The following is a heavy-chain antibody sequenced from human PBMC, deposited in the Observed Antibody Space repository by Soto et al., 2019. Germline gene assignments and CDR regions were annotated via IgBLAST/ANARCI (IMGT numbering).Heavy chain of an antibody. CDR1: GFTFSSYA. V-gene: IGHV3-23*01. D-gene: IGHD1-7*01. CDR2: ISGSGGST. J-gene: IGHJ4*02. CDR3: AKDNLELSPFGCYFDY. Sequence: EVQLLESGGGLVQPGGSLRLSCAASGFTFSSYAMSWVRQAPGKGLEWVSAISGSGGSTYYADSVKGRFTISRDNSKNTLYLQMNSLRAEDTAVYYCAKDNLELSPFGCYFDYWGQGTLVTVSS.